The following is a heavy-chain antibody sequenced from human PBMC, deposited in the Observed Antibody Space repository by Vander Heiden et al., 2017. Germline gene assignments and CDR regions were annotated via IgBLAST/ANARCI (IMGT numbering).Heavy chain of an antibody. CDR1: GFTFSSYA. CDR2: IWYDGSNK. D-gene: IGHD3-22*01. Sequence: QVQLVESGGAVVQPGRSLRLSCAASGFTFSSYAMHWVRQAPGKGLEWVAVIWYDGSNKFYADSVKGRFTISRDNSKNTLYLQMNSLRAEDTAVYYCAREYSDSVGYYNYWGQGTLVTVSS. J-gene: IGHJ4*02. CDR3: AREYSDSVGYYNY. V-gene: IGHV3-33*01.